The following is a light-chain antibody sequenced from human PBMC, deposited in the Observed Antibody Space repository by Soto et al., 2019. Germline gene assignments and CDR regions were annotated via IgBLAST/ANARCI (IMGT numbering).Light chain of an antibody. CDR2: EVS. CDR1: SSDVGGYNY. Sequence: QSVLTQPPSVSGSPGQSITISCTGTSSDVGGYNYVSWYQQNPGKAPKLMIYEVSNRPSGVSNRFSGSKSGNMASLTISGLQAEDEADYYCSSYTINRTYVFGTGTKVTVL. CDR3: SSYTINRTYV. V-gene: IGLV2-14*01. J-gene: IGLJ1*01.